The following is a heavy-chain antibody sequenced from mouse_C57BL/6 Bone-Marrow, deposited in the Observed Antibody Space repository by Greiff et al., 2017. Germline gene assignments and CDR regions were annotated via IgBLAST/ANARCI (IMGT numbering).Heavy chain of an antibody. J-gene: IGHJ4*01. CDR1: GYTFTEYT. V-gene: IGHV1-62-2*01. CDR2: FYPGSGSI. CDR3: ARHAKRSSNLRGAMDY. Sequence: VQLVESGAELVKPGASVKLSCKASGYTFTEYTIHWVKQRSGQGLEWIGWFYPGSGSIKYNEKFKDKATLTADKSSSTVYMELSRLTSEDSAVYFCARHAKRSSNLRGAMDYWGQGTSVTVSS. D-gene: IGHD4-1*01.